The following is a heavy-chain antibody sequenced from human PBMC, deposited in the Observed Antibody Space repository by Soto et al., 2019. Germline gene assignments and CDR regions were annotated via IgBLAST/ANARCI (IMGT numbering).Heavy chain of an antibody. CDR2: ISYEGSST. V-gene: IGHV3-30*03. J-gene: IGHJ5*02. D-gene: IGHD6-19*01. CDR1: GFTFSTTG. CDR3: AIALYSSACYNYLDP. Sequence: QVPMVESGGGVVQPGRSLRLSCVASGFTFSTTGMHWLSQAPGKGLEWVAMISYEGSSTDYADSVKGRFTIPRHNSKNTLYRLMDSLRDEDTAEYFCAIALYSSACYNYLDPWGLGTPVTVSS.